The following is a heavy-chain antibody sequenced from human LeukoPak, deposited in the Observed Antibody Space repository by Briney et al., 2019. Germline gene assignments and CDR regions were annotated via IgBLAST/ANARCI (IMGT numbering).Heavy chain of an antibody. CDR3: AKDREVVVAEYYFDY. V-gene: IGHV3-33*06. CDR1: GFTFSSYG. J-gene: IGHJ4*02. Sequence: GGSLRLSCAASGFTFSSYGMHWVRQAPGKGLEWVAVILSDGSKEFYTDSVKGRFTISRDNSKNTLYLQMNSLRAEDTAVYYCAKDREVVVAEYYFDYWGQGTLVTVSS. D-gene: IGHD2-15*01. CDR2: ILSDGSKE.